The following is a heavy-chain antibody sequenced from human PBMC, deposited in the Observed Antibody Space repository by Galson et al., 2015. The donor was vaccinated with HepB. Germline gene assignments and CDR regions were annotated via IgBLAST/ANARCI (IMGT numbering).Heavy chain of an antibody. CDR1: GGTFSSYA. V-gene: IGHV1-69*04. J-gene: IGHJ6*02. CDR3: AREGGNGSGSYLRYYYYYYGMDV. CDR2: IIPILGIA. D-gene: IGHD3-10*01. Sequence: SVKVSCKASGGTFSSYAISWVRQAPGQGLEWMGRIIPILGIANYAQKFQGRVTITADKSTSTAYMELSSLRSEDTAVYYCAREGGNGSGSYLRYYYYYYGMDVWGQGTTVTVSS.